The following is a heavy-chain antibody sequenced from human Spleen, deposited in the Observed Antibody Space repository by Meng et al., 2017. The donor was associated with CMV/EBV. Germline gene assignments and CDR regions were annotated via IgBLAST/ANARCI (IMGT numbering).Heavy chain of an antibody. CDR1: GYTPTELS. J-gene: IGHJ6*02. CDR3: ATGAPIAAVAATGYGIDV. V-gene: IGHV1-24*01. Sequence: GESLKISCKVSGYTPTELSMHWVRQAPGKGLEWMGGFDPEDGETIYAQKFQGRVTMTEDTSTDTAYMELSSLRSEDTAVYYCATGAPIAAVAATGYGIDVWGQGTTVTVSS. D-gene: IGHD6-13*01. CDR2: FDPEDGET.